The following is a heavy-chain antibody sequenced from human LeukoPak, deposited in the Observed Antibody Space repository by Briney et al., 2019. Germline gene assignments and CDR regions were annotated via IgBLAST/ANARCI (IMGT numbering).Heavy chain of an antibody. Sequence: GGSLRLSCAVSGITLRNYGMSWVRQAPGKGLEWVAGISGSGGSTKYADSVKGRFTISRDNPKNTLYLQMNSLRAEDTAVYFCAKRGVVIRVVLVGFHKEAYYFESWGQGALVTVSS. D-gene: IGHD3/OR15-3a*01. V-gene: IGHV3-23*01. CDR1: GITLRNYG. CDR3: AKRGVVIRVVLVGFHKEAYYFES. J-gene: IGHJ4*02. CDR2: ISGSGGST.